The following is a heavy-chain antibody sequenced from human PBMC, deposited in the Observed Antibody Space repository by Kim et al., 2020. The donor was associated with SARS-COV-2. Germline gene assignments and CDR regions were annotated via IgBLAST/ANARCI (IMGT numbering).Heavy chain of an antibody. Sequence: TNYAQKLQGRVTMTTDTSTSTAYMELRSLRSDDTAVYYCARVGWELLADYWGQGTLVTVSS. CDR3: ARVGWELLADY. D-gene: IGHD1-26*01. V-gene: IGHV1-18*01. J-gene: IGHJ4*02. CDR2: T.